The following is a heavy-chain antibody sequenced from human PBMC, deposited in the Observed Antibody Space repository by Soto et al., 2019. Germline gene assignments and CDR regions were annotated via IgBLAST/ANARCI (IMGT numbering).Heavy chain of an antibody. V-gene: IGHV3-21*01. CDR1: GFTFSNYS. CDR2: ISSRSDI. CDR3: AREYTAWPLAYGLDV. D-gene: IGHD2-2*02. J-gene: IGHJ6*02. Sequence: WRSLRLSCVVSGFTFSNYSINWVRQAPGKGLEWVSSISSRSDIYYADSVKGRFTISRDNAKNSVSLQMNSLRAEDTAVYYCAREYTAWPLAYGLDVWGQGTTVTVSS.